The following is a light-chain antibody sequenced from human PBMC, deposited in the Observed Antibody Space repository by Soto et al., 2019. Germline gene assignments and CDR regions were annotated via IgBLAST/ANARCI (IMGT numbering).Light chain of an antibody. CDR2: GAS. Sequence: EIVMTQSPATLSVSPGERATLSCSASQSVSLNLAWYQQKPGQAPRLLIYGASTRATDIPARFSGSGSGTESTLTIPSLQSEYFAVYYCQQYNNWPPDTLSFDRGTKVDIK. V-gene: IGKV3-15*01. J-gene: IGKJ3*01. CDR1: QSVSLN. CDR3: QQYNNWPPDTLS.